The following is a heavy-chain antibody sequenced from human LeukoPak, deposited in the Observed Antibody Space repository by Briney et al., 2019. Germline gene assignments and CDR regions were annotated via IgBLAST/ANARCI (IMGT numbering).Heavy chain of an antibody. Sequence: GGSLRLSCAASGFTFSSYWMSWVRQAPGKGLEWVANIKQDGSEKYYVDSVKGRFTISRDNAKNSLYLQMNSLRAKDTAVYYCARGEQDWSSTSCYAYGYCGQGTLVTVSS. CDR2: IKQDGSEK. D-gene: IGHD2-2*01. V-gene: IGHV3-7*03. J-gene: IGHJ4*02. CDR3: ARGEQDWSSTSCYAYGY. CDR1: GFTFSSYW.